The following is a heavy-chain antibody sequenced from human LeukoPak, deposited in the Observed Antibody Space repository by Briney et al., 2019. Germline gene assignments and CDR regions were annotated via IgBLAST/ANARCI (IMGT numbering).Heavy chain of an antibody. J-gene: IGHJ5*02. D-gene: IGHD5-18*01. Sequence: ASVKVSCKASGYTFTSYDINWVRQATGQGLEWMGWMNPNSGNTGYAQKFQGRVTITRNTSISAAYMELSSLRSEDTAVYYCARRLGYTAMVTRFDPWGQGTLVTVSS. V-gene: IGHV1-8*03. CDR2: MNPNSGNT. CDR1: GYTFTSYD. CDR3: ARRLGYTAMVTRFDP.